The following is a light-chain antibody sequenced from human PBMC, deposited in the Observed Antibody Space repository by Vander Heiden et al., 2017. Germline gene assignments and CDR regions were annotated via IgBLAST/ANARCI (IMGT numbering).Light chain of an antibody. CDR2: EVT. CDR1: SSDIGAYYY. V-gene: IGLV2-8*01. J-gene: IGLJ3*02. Sequence: QSALTQPPSASGSPGQSVTISCTGTSSDIGAYYYVSWYQQHPGKAPKLIIYEVTKRPSGVPDRFSGSKSGNTASLTVSGLQVEDEAYYVCGSYAAYNSEVVFGGGTKLTVL. CDR3: GSYAAYNSEVV.